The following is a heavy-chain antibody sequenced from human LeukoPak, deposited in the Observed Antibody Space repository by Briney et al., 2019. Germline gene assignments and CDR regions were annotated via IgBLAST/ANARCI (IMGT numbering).Heavy chain of an antibody. D-gene: IGHD6-13*01. V-gene: IGHV4-34*01. CDR2: INHSGST. CDR1: GGSFSGYY. CDR3: ARGRYSSSWSPGWYFDY. Sequence: SETLSLTCAVYGGSFSGYYWSWIRQPPGKGLEWIGEINHSGSTNYNPSLKSRVTISVDTSKNQFSLKLSSVTAADTAVYYCARGRYSSSWSPGWYFDYWGQGTLVTVSS. J-gene: IGHJ4*02.